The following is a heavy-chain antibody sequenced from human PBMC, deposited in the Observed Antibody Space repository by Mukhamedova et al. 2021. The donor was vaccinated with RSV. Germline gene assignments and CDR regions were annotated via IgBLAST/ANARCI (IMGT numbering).Heavy chain of an antibody. D-gene: IGHD3-3*01. Sequence: KGRFTISRDNAKNSLYLQMNSLRAEDTAVYYCVSLWSGYYFDYWGQGTLVTVSS. CDR3: VSLWSGYYFDY. V-gene: IGHV3-48*03. J-gene: IGHJ4*02.